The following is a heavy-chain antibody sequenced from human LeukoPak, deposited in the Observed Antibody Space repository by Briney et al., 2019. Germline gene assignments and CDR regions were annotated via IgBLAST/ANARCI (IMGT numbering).Heavy chain of an antibody. J-gene: IGHJ5*02. V-gene: IGHV3-48*03. D-gene: IGHD1-7*01. Sequence: GGSLRLSCAASGFTFSSYEMNWVRQAPGEGLEWVSYISSSGSTIYYADSVKGRFTISRDNAKNSLYLQMNSLRAEDTAVYYCARILTDTYNWNYLWFDPWGQGTLVTVSS. CDR3: ARILTDTYNWNYLWFDP. CDR1: GFTFSSYE. CDR2: ISSSGSTI.